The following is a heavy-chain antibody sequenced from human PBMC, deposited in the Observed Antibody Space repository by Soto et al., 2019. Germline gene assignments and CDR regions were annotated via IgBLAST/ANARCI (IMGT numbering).Heavy chain of an antibody. CDR1: GFTFSSYS. CDR2: ISSSSSTI. J-gene: IGHJ4*02. CDR3: AKTRYDFWSGSPEYYFDY. V-gene: IGHV3-48*02. D-gene: IGHD3-3*01. Sequence: GGSLRLSCAASGFTFSSYSMNWVRQAPGKGLEWVSYISSSSSTIYYADSVKGRFTISRDNAKNSLYLQMNSLRDEDTAVYYCAKTRYDFWSGSPEYYFDYWGQGTLVTVSS.